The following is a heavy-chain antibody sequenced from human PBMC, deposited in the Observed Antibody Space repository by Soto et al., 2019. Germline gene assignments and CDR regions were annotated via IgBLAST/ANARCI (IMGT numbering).Heavy chain of an antibody. CDR3: AKGAYDSSRSSTDY. D-gene: IGHD3-22*01. Sequence: WGSLRLSCAASGFTFINYAISCVRQAPGKGLEWVSTIGGSGSYTYYADSVKGRFTISRDNSKNTLYLQMNSLRAGDTAIYYCAKGAYDSSRSSTDYWGQGTLVTV. J-gene: IGHJ4*02. CDR2: IGGSGSYT. CDR1: GFTFINYA. V-gene: IGHV3-23*01.